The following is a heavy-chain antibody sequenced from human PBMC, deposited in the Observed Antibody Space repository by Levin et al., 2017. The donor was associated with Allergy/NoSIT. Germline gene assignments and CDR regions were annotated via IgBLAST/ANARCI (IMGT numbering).Heavy chain of an antibody. Sequence: QAGESLKISCAASGFTFSSYEMNWVRRAPGKGLEWVSYISSTGSTIYSADSVKGRFTISRDNAKNSLYLHMNSLRAEDTAVYYCALQLGNFWSGYNYFDYWGQGTLVTVSS. CDR2: ISSTGSTI. CDR3: ALQLGNFWSGYNYFDY. CDR1: GFTFSSYE. D-gene: IGHD3-3*01. V-gene: IGHV3-48*03. J-gene: IGHJ4*02.